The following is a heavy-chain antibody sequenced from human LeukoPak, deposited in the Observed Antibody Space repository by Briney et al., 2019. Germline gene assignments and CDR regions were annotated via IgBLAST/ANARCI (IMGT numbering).Heavy chain of an antibody. Sequence: ASVKVSCKASGYTFTSYDINWVRQTTGQGLEWMGWMNPNSGNTGYAQKFQGRVTMTRNTSITTAYMELSSLRSEDTAVYYCAVAAPFYYYYHMDVWGKGTTVTAS. CDR3: AVAAPFYYYYHMDV. J-gene: IGHJ6*03. CDR1: GYTFTSYD. V-gene: IGHV1-8*01. D-gene: IGHD2-15*01. CDR2: MNPNSGNT.